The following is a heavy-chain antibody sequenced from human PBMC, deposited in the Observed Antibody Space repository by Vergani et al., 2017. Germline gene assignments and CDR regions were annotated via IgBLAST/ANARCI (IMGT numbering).Heavy chain of an antibody. Sequence: QVHLHESCPGLLKPSQTLSLTCTVSGGSISSGDYYWSWIRQPPGKGLEWIGYIYYSGSTYYNPSLKSRVTISVDTSKNQFSLKLSSVTAADTAVYYCARVGIVVLYGMDVWGQGTTVTVSS. CDR2: IYYSGST. V-gene: IGHV4-30-4*08. CDR1: GGSISSGDYY. D-gene: IGHD2-21*01. J-gene: IGHJ6*02. CDR3: ARVGIVVLYGMDV.